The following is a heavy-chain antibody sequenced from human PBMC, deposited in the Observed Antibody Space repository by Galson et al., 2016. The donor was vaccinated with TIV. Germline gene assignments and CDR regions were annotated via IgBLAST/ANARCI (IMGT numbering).Heavy chain of an antibody. CDR2: INPNSGGT. D-gene: IGHD5-12*01. CDR1: GYTFTGYF. V-gene: IGHV1-2*02. CDR3: ARAPTLIVATIYWYFDL. Sequence: SVKVSCKASGYTFTGYFTHWVRQAPGQGLEWMGWINPNSGGTNYAQKFRGRVTMTRDTSISTAYMELSSLISDDTAMYFCARAPTLIVATIYWYFDLWGRGTLVTVSS. J-gene: IGHJ2*01.